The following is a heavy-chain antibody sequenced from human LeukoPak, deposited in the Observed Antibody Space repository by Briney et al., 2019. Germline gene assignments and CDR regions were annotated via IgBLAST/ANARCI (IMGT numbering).Heavy chain of an antibody. CDR3: TRVDYYYDSGSYWPFDY. Sequence: GRSLRLSCTASGFTFDDYSMSWVRQAPGKGLEWVGFIRSKAYGGTTEYAASVKGRFTISRHGSKSIAYLQMNSLKTEDTAVYYCTRVDYYYDSGSYWPFDYWGQGTLVTVSS. CDR1: GFTFDDYS. CDR2: IRSKAYGGTT. V-gene: IGHV3-49*04. J-gene: IGHJ4*02. D-gene: IGHD3-10*01.